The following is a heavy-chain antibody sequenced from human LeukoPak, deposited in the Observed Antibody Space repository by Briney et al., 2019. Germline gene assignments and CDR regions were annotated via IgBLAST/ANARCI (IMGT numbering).Heavy chain of an antibody. CDR2: FDPEDGET. Sequence: ASVKVSCKASGYTFTSYDINWVRQAPGKGLEWMGGFDPEDGETIYAQKFQGRVTMTEDTSTDTAYMELSSLRSEDTAVYYCATDTRLRLLWFGELLHGMDVWGQGTTVTVSS. CDR3: ATDTRLRLLWFGELLHGMDV. J-gene: IGHJ6*02. D-gene: IGHD3-10*01. V-gene: IGHV1-24*01. CDR1: GYTFTSYD.